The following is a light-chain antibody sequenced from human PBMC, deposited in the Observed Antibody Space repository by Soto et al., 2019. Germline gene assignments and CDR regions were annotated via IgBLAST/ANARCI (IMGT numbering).Light chain of an antibody. CDR1: QRISTDS. CDR2: ATS. Sequence: EIVLTQSPGTLSLSPGERATLSCRATQRISTDSLAWYQHIPGQAPRLLIYATSTRATGIPDRFSGSGSGTDFTLTISRLEPEDFAVYYCQRNSFGQGTRLEFK. J-gene: IGKJ2*01. V-gene: IGKV3-20*01. CDR3: QRNS.